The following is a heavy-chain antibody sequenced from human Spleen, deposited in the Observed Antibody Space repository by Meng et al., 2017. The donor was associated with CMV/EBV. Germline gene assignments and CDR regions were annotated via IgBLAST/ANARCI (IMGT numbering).Heavy chain of an antibody. Sequence: GGSLRLSCAFYVFIFSGYDLHWVRQPIRKGLEWVSPIGPPGDTSSPVSVKGRFTISRDNFKNTVYLQMNSLRAEDAALYYCVKDFWVSSSTTCFDYWGQGTLVTVSS. CDR1: VFIFSGYD. CDR2: IGPPGDT. CDR3: VKDFWVSSSTTCFDY. V-gene: IGHV3-13*01. D-gene: IGHD2-2*01. J-gene: IGHJ4*02.